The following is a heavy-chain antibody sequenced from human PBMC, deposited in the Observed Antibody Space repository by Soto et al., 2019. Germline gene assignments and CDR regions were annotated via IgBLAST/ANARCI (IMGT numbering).Heavy chain of an antibody. J-gene: IGHJ3*02. CDR1: GFTFSGSA. D-gene: IGHD3-22*01. CDR2: IRSKANSYAT. Sequence: GGSLRLSCAASGFTFSGSAMHWVRQASGKGLEWVGRIRSKANSYATAYAASVKGRFTISRDDSKNTAYLQMNSLKTEDTAVYYCTRIYDSSGQRAFDIWGQGTMVTVSS. V-gene: IGHV3-73*01. CDR3: TRIYDSSGQRAFDI.